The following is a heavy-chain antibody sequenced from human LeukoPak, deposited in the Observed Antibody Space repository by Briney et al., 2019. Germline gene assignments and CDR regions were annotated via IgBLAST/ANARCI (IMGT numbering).Heavy chain of an antibody. D-gene: IGHD3-3*01. J-gene: IGHJ4*02. CDR1: GYTFTRNA. V-gene: IGHV7-4-1*02. Sequence: ASVKVSCKASGYTFTRNALNWVRQAPGQGLDWMGWINPNTGNPTYAQGFTGRFVYSLYTSVSTAYLRITSLKAEDNAVYYCARTYYGFWSGYHKFDYWGQGTLVTVSS. CDR3: ARTYYGFWSGYHKFDY. CDR2: INPNTGNP.